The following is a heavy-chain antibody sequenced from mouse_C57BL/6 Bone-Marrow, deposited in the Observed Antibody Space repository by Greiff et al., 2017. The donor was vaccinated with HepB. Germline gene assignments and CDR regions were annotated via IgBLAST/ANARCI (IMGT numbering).Heavy chain of an antibody. J-gene: IGHJ4*01. CDR2: IDPENGDT. V-gene: IGHV14-4*01. D-gene: IGHD1-1*01. CDR3: TMDYGSSYDAMDY. CDR1: GFNIKDDY. Sequence: VQLQQSGAELVGPGASVKLSCTASGFNIKDDYMHWVKQRPEQGLEWIGWIDPENGDTEYASKFQGKATITADTSSNTAYLQLSSLTSEDTAVYYCTMDYGSSYDAMDYWGQGTSVTVSS.